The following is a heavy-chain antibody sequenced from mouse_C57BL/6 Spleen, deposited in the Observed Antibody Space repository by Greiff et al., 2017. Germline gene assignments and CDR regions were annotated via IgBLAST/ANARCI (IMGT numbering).Heavy chain of an antibody. CDR2: IYPRDGST. CDR3: ARGYYGSYYFDY. Sequence: VKLLESDAELVKPGASVKISCKVSGYTFTDHTIHWMKQRPEQGLEWIGYIYPRDGSTKYNEKIKGKATLTADKSSSTAYMQHNSLTSEDSAVYFCARGYYGSYYFDYWGQGTTLTVSS. D-gene: IGHD1-1*01. V-gene: IGHV1-78*01. J-gene: IGHJ2*01. CDR1: GYTFTDHT.